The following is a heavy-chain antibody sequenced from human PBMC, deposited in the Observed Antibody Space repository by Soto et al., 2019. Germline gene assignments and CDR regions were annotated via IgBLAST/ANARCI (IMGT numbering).Heavy chain of an antibody. Sequence: GESLKISCAASGFTVSSNYMSWVRQAPGKGLEWVSVIYSGGSTYYADSVKGRFTISRDNSKNTLYLQMNSLRAEDTAVYYCATTIRRSTRPHYDFWSGSHPDYYYGMDVWGQGTTVTVSS. CDR1: GFTVSSNY. CDR2: IYSGGST. D-gene: IGHD3-3*01. J-gene: IGHJ6*02. V-gene: IGHV3-53*01. CDR3: ATTIRRSTRPHYDFWSGSHPDYYYGMDV.